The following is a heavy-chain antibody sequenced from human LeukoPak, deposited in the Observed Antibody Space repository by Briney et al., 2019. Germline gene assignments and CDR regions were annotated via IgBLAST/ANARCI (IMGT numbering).Heavy chain of an antibody. V-gene: IGHV4-4*07. Sequence: SETLSLTCTVSGGPISSYYWSWIRQPAGKGLEWIGRIYTSGSTNYNPSLKSRVTMSVDTSKNQFSLKLSSVTAADTAVYYCARGKEKYDYVWGSYRPHNWFDPWGQGTLVTVSS. D-gene: IGHD3-16*02. J-gene: IGHJ5*02. CDR1: GGPISSYY. CDR3: ARGKEKYDYVWGSYRPHNWFDP. CDR2: IYTSGST.